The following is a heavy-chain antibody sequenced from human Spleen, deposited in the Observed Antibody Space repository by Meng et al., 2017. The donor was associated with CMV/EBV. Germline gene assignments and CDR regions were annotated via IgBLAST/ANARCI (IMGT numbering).Heavy chain of an antibody. V-gene: IGHV3-23*03. J-gene: IGHJ4*02. Sequence: GESLKISSAASGFAFTSYSMSWVRQPPGMGLEWVAVIYTDGRTTCYGDSVKGRFTISRDDSNNTVYLQMTSLRADDAAVYYCARDNQFLDVRGQGTLVTVSS. CDR1: GFAFTSYS. D-gene: IGHD3-3*01. CDR3: ARDNQFLDV. CDR2: IYTDGRTT.